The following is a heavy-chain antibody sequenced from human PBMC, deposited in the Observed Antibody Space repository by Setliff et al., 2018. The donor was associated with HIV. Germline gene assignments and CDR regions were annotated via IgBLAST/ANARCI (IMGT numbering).Heavy chain of an antibody. D-gene: IGHD2-8*02. CDR2: ISSSGSPI. CDR1: GFTFSSYS. J-gene: IGHJ6*03. CDR3: ARVSSTYWYSIFRNYYYHMDV. Sequence: GGSLRLSCAASGFTFSSYSMNWVRQAPGKGLEWVSYISSSGSPIHYADSVRGRFTISRDNAKKSLYLQMNSLRAEDTAVYYCARVSSTYWYSIFRNYYYHMDVWGKGTTVTVSS. V-gene: IGHV3-48*04.